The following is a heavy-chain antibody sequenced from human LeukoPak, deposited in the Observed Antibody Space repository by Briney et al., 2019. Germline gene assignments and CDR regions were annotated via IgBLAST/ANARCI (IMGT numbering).Heavy chain of an antibody. CDR1: GGAISSGSHY. J-gene: IGHJ3*02. Sequence: SETLSLTCTVSGGAISSGSHYWSWIRQSAGKGLEWIGRIHTSGTTNSNPSLKSRVTMSVDTSKNQFSLKLSSVTAADTAVYYCAREYYDSNKAPAFDIWGQGTMVTVS. CDR2: IHTSGTT. D-gene: IGHD3-22*01. CDR3: AREYYDSNKAPAFDI. V-gene: IGHV4-61*02.